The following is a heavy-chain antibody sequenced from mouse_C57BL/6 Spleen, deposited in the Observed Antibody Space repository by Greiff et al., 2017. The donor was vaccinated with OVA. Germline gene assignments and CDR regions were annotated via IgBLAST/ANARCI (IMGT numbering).Heavy chain of an antibody. CDR1: GYTFTSYW. CDR2: IDPSDSYT. Sequence: VQLQQPGAELVMPGASVKLSCKASGYTFTSYWMHWVKQRPGQGLEWIGEIDPSDSYTNYNQKFKGKSTLTVDKSSSTAYMQLSSLTSEASAVSYGARSGYGSSSVDMDYWGQGTTLTVSS. CDR3: ARSGYGSSSVDMDY. D-gene: IGHD1-1*01. J-gene: IGHJ2*01. V-gene: IGHV1-69*01.